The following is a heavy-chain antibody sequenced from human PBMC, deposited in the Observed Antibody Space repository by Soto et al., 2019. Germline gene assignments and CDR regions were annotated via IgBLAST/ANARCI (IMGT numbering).Heavy chain of an antibody. Sequence: PAETLSLTCTVSGGSISSYYWSWFRQPPGKGLEWIGYIYYSGSTNYNPSLKSRVTISVDTSKNQFSLKLSSVTAADTAVYYCAIANYYYSGMDVWGQGTTVTVSS. CDR2: IYYSGST. CDR3: AIANYYYSGMDV. J-gene: IGHJ6*02. V-gene: IGHV4-59*01. CDR1: GGSISSYY.